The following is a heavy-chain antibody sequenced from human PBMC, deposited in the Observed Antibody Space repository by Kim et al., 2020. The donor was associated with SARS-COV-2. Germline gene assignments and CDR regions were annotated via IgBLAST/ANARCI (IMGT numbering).Heavy chain of an antibody. CDR3: ARVVVRGGSYSLDY. J-gene: IGHJ4*02. D-gene: IGHD1-26*01. V-gene: IGHV1-69*01. Sequence: AQKFQGRVTITADESTSTAYMELSSLRSEDTAVYYCARVVVRGGSYSLDYWGQGTLVTVSS.